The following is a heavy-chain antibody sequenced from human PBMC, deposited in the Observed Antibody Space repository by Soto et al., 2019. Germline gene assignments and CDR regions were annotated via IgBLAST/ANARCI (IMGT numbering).Heavy chain of an antibody. CDR3: ARDKDRQQLGGNYYYIMDV. J-gene: IGHJ6*01. V-gene: IGHV1-69*14. Sequence: QVQLVQSGAEVKKPGSSVKVSCKTSGGTFRTSAISWVRQAPGQGLEWMGGIMPVFPTPDYAQKFQGRVNINAGKTTSTAYMELSSLRSEDTAVYYCARDKDRQQLGGNYYYIMDVWGQGTTVTVSS. CDR1: GGTFRTSA. D-gene: IGHD3-3*02. CDR2: IMPVFPTP.